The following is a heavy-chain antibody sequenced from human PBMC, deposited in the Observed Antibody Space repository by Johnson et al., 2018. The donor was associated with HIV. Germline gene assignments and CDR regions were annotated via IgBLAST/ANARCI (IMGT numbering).Heavy chain of an antibody. J-gene: IGHJ3*02. CDR2: ISWNSGSI. Sequence: EVQLVESGGGLVQPGRSLRLSCAASGFTFDDYAMHWVRQAPGKGLEWVSGISWNSGSIGYADSVTGRFTISRDNAKNSLYLQMNSLRAEDTALYYCAKDMTPSQLAAFDIWGQGTMVTVSS. CDR1: GFTFDDYA. V-gene: IGHV3-9*01. CDR3: AKDMTPSQLAAFDI. D-gene: IGHD6-13*01.